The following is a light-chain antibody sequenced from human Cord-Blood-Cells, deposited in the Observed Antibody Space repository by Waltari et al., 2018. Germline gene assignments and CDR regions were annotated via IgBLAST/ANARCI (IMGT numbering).Light chain of an antibody. CDR3: CSYAGSHVV. Sequence: QSALTQPASVSGSPGQSITISYTGTSSDVGGYNPVSWYQQHPGKAPKLMIYAGSKRPSGVSNRFSGSKSGNTASLTISGLQAEDEADYYCCSYAGSHVVFGGGTKLTVL. J-gene: IGLJ2*01. V-gene: IGLV2-23*01. CDR2: AGS. CDR1: SSDVGGYNP.